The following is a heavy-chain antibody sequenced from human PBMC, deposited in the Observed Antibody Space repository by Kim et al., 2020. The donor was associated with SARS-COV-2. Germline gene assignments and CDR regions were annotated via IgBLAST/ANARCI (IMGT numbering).Heavy chain of an antibody. V-gene: IGHV3-74*01. Sequence: TPAYADSVEGRFTVSRDNAKNTLYLQMNSLRAEDTAVYFCARSPSGPEGYWGQGTLVTVSS. CDR3: ARSPSGPEGY. CDR2: TP. J-gene: IGHJ4*02.